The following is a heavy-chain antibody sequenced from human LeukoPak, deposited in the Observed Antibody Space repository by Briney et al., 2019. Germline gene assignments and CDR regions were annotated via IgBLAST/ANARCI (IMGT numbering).Heavy chain of an antibody. V-gene: IGHV1-46*01. Sequence: ASVKVSCKASGYTFTSYYMHWVRQAPGQGLEWMGIINPSGGSTSYAQKFQGRVTMTRDTPTSTVYMELSSLRSEDTAVYYCARDNDAVVTPPWIDYWGQGTLVTVSS. D-gene: IGHD4-23*01. J-gene: IGHJ4*02. CDR3: ARDNDAVVTPPWIDY. CDR1: GYTFTSYY. CDR2: INPSGGST.